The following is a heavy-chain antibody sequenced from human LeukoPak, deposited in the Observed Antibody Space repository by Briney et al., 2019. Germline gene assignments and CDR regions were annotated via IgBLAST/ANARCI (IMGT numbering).Heavy chain of an antibody. V-gene: IGHV1-69*05. J-gene: IGHJ4*02. CDR3: ARGQGYDSSGYFDY. CDR2: IIPIFGIA. D-gene: IGHD3-22*01. CDR1: GGTFSSYA. Sequence: SVKASCTASGGTFSSYAISWVRQAPGQGLEWMGGIIPIFGIANYAQKFQGRVTITTDESTNTAYMEMSSLRSEDTAVYYCARGQGYDSSGYFDYWGQGTLVTVSS.